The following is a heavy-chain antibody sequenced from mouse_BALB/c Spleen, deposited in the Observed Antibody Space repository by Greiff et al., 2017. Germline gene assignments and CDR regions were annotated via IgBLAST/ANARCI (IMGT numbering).Heavy chain of an antibody. CDR2: INPSTGYT. CDR1: GYTFTSYW. CDR3: ARNPNWVFYAMDY. J-gene: IGHJ4*01. V-gene: IGHV1-7*01. D-gene: IGHD4-1*02. Sequence: QVQLQQSGAELAKPGASVKMSCMASGYTFTSYWMHWVKQRPGQGLEWIGYINPSTGYTEYNQKFKDKATLTADKSSSTAYMQLSSLTSEDSAVYYCARNPNWVFYAMDYWGQGTSVTVSS.